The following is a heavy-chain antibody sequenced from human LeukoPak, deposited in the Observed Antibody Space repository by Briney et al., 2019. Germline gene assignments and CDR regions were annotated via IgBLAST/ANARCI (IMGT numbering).Heavy chain of an antibody. D-gene: IGHD6-19*01. CDR2: IYYTGRT. Sequence: SETLSLTCTVSGGSISSYYWSWIRQPPGKGLEWIGYIYYTGRTEYNPSLKSRVTISVDTSKNQFSLKLSSVTAADTAVYYCARANRGDGSSGWYYFDYWGQGTLVTVSS. J-gene: IGHJ4*02. CDR3: ARANRGDGSSGWYYFDY. V-gene: IGHV4-59*12. CDR1: GGSISSYY.